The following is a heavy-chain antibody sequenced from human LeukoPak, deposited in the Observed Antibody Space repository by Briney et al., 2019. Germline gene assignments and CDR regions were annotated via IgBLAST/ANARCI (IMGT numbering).Heavy chain of an antibody. V-gene: IGHV4-39*07. CDR3: ARGFPSYYYDSSGFGYYFDY. D-gene: IGHD3-22*01. Sequence: SETLSLTCTVSGGSISSSSHYWGWVRQPPGKGLEWIGSIYYSGTTYYNPSLKSRVTISVDTSKNQFSLRLSSVTAADTAVYYCARGFPSYYYDSSGFGYYFDYWGQGTLVTVSS. CDR1: GGSISSSSHY. CDR2: IYYSGTT. J-gene: IGHJ4*02.